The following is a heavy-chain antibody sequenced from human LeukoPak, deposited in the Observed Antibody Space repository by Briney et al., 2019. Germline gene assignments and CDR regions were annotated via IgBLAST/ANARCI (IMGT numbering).Heavy chain of an antibody. CDR2: INPNSGGT. CDR3: ARAGRDYYDSSGLDY. CDR1: GYTFTGYY. D-gene: IGHD3-22*01. V-gene: IGHV1-2*02. Sequence: ASVKVSCKASGYTFTGYYMHWVRQAPGQGLEWMGWINPNSGGTNYAQKFQGRVTMTRDTSISTAYMELSSLRSEDTAVYYCARAGRDYYDSSGLDYWGQGTLVTVSS. J-gene: IGHJ4*02.